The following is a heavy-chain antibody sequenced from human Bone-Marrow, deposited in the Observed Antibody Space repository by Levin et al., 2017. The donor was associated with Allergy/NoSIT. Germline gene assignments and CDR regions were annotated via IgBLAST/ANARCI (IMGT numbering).Heavy chain of an antibody. Sequence: PSETLSLTCTVSGGSISSSSYYWGWIRQPPGTGLEWIGSIYYSGSTYYNPSLKSRVTISVDTSKNQFSLKLSSVTAADTAVYYCARRVLPPATRGSHLYSSSRFDYWGQGTLVTVSS. D-gene: IGHD6-13*01. CDR1: GGSISSSSYY. J-gene: IGHJ4*02. CDR3: ARRVLPPATRGSHLYSSSRFDY. CDR2: IYYSGST. V-gene: IGHV4-39*01.